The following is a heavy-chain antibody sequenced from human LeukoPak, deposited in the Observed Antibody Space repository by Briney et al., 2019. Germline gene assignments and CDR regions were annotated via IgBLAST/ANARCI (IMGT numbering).Heavy chain of an antibody. CDR2: MNLNSGNR. Sequence: ASVTVSCKASGYTFTSYDINWVRQATGQGLEWMGWMNLNSGNRGYEHNFQGRVTMTRNTSISTAYMELSSLRSEDTAVYYCASLLDYVNYVPRPWGQGTLVTVSS. V-gene: IGHV1-8*01. D-gene: IGHD4-11*01. J-gene: IGHJ5*02. CDR3: ASLLDYVNYVPRP. CDR1: GYTFTSYD.